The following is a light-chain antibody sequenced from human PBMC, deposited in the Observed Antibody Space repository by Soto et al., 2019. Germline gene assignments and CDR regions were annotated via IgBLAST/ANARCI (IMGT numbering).Light chain of an antibody. CDR3: QQLNGSPWT. CDR2: DAA. Sequence: IQLTQSPSSLSASVGDRVTITCRASPAIASFLAWYQQKPGTAPKLLIYDAATLQSGVPSRFSGSRSGTEYTLTICSLQPEDFATYYCQQLNGSPWTFGQGTKVEI. CDR1: PAIASF. V-gene: IGKV1-9*01. J-gene: IGKJ1*01.